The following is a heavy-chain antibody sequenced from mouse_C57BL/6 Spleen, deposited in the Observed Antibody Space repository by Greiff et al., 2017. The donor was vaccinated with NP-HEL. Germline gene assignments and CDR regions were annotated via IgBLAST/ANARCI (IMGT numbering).Heavy chain of an antibody. CDR2: IYPSDSET. CDR1: GYTFTSYW. CDR3: ARDGYSSWFAY. D-gene: IGHD2-3*01. Sequence: QVQLQQSGAELVRPGSSVKLSCKASGYTFTSYWMDWVKQRPGQGLEWIGNIYPSDSETHYNQKFKDKATLTVDKSSSTAYMQLSSLTSEDSAVYYCARDGYSSWFAYWGQGTLVTVSA. J-gene: IGHJ3*01. V-gene: IGHV1-61*01.